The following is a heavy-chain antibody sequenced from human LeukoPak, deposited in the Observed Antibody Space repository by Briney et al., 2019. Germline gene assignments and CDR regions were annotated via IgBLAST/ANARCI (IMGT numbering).Heavy chain of an antibody. CDR1: GDSVSSSSAS. D-gene: IGHD3-22*01. CDR3: AKDGTGLRVSPPTFYDSSGYYGRFDT. Sequence: SQTLSLTCAISGDSVSSSSASWNWIRQSPSRGLEWLGRTYYRSKWYNDYAISMKSRITINPDTSKNQFSLQLNSVTPEDTAVYYCAKDGTGLRVSPPTFYDSSGYYGRFDTWGQGTLVTVSS. CDR2: TYYRSKWYN. J-gene: IGHJ5*02. V-gene: IGHV6-1*01.